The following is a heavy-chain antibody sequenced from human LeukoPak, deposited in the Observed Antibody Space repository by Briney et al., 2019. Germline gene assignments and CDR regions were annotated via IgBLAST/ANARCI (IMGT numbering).Heavy chain of an antibody. Sequence: ASVKVSCKASGYTFTSYYIHWVRQAPGQGLEWMGWIYPDNGGTHYVQKFQGRVTMTRDTSITTAYMELSRLRSDDTAVYYCARARASDALDIWGQGTMVTVSS. CDR2: IYPDNGGT. CDR1: GYTFTSYY. J-gene: IGHJ3*02. V-gene: IGHV1-2*02. CDR3: ARARASDALDI.